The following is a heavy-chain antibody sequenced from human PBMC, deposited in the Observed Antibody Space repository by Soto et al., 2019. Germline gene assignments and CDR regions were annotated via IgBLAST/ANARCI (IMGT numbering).Heavy chain of an antibody. J-gene: IGHJ6*04. CDR2: INAGNGNT. D-gene: IGHD2-15*01. CDR1: GYSFTSYA. Sequence: AASVKVSCKASGYSFTSYAIYWVRQAPGQRLEWMGWINAGNGNTKYSQKLQGRVTFTGDTSASTAHMELSSLRSEDTAVYFCARGVENIVVVLDVFGYYGMDVRREGTTVTVSS. CDR3: ARGVENIVVVLDVFGYYGMDV. V-gene: IGHV1-3*01.